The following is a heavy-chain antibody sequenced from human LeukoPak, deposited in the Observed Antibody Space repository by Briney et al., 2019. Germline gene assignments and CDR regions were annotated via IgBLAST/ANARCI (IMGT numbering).Heavy chain of an antibody. CDR1: GFTFSSSA. CDR2: ISGSGGST. J-gene: IGHJ4*02. V-gene: IGHV3-23*01. D-gene: IGHD4-23*01. CDR3: AKERVLFTTVVQFAY. Sequence: GGSLRLSCAASGFTFSSSAMSWVRQAPGKGLEWVSSISGSGGSTYYADSVKGRFTISRDNSKNTLYLQMNSLRAEDTAVYYCAKERVLFTTVVQFAYWGQGTLVTVSS.